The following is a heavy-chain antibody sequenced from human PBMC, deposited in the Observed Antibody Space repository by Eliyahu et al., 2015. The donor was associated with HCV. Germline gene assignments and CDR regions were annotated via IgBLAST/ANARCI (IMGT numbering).Heavy chain of an antibody. CDR2: IWSDXSSE. CDR3: ARELLRVPQSGMDA. Sequence: QVQLVESGGGVVQPGGSLRLXCAATGFVFRPXGMHWVRQAPGKGLXWVAAIWSDXSSEXYAEXVKGRFTISRDNYKNTLYLQMNSLRAEDTATYYCARELLRVPQSGMDAWGQGTTVIV. V-gene: IGHV3-33*01. CDR1: GFVFRPXG. J-gene: IGHJ6*02. D-gene: IGHD2-21*01.